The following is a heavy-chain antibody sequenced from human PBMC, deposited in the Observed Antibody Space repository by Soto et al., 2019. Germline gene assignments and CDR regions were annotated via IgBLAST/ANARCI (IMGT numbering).Heavy chain of an antibody. Sequence: PSETLSLTCTVSGGSISRYYWSWIRQPPGKGLEWIGYMYNTGSTVYNPPFKSRVTISVDTSKNQFSLKLNSVTAADTAVYYCARRYGKNAFDVWGQGTMVTVSS. CDR3: ARRYGKNAFDV. CDR2: MYNTGST. CDR1: GGSISRYY. J-gene: IGHJ3*01. V-gene: IGHV4-59*01. D-gene: IGHD5-18*01.